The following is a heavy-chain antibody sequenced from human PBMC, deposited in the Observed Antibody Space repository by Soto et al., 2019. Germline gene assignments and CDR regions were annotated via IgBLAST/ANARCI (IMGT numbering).Heavy chain of an antibody. CDR1: GGSFSGYY. CDR3: ARGGDLGQQLVPREFDY. CDR2: INHSGST. D-gene: IGHD6-6*01. Sequence: PSETLSLTCAVYGGSFSGYYWSWIRQPPGKGLEWIGEINHSGSTNYNPSLKSRVTISVDTSKNQFSLKLSSVTAADTAVYYCARGGDLGQQLVPREFDYRGQGTLVTGSS. J-gene: IGHJ4*02. V-gene: IGHV4-34*01.